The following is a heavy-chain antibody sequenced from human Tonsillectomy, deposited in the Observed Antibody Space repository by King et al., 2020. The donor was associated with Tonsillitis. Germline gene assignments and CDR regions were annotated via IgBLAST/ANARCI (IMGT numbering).Heavy chain of an antibody. J-gene: IGHJ4*02. CDR3: ARGEGTTGGFDY. CDR1: GGSIRTGDFY. V-gene: IGHV4-30-4*01. Sequence: QLQESGPGLVKPSQTLSLICSVSGGSIRTGDFYWSWIGQPPGKGLEWIGYIYYSGTTYDNPSLQGRVSISVDASKNQFSLELRSVTAADTAVYYCARGEGTTGGFDYWGQGTLVTVSS. CDR2: IYYSGTT. D-gene: IGHD1-7*01.